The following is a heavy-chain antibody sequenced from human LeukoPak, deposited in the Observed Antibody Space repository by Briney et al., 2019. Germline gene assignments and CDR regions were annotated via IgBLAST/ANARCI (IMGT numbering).Heavy chain of an antibody. CDR1: GFTFSSYW. V-gene: IGHV3-74*01. J-gene: IGHJ2*01. D-gene: IGHD6-13*01. CDR3: AREGYWSTNWYKFGSLLRYFDL. Sequence: GGSLRLSCAASGFTFSSYWMHRVRQAPGKGLVWVSRIKSDGSTTNYADSVKGRFTISRDNAKNSLYLQMNSLRAEDTAVYYCAREGYWSTNWYKFGSLLRYFDLWGRGTLVTVSS. CDR2: IKSDGSTT.